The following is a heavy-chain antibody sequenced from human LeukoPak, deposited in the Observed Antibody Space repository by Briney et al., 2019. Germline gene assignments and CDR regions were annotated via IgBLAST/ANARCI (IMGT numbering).Heavy chain of an antibody. J-gene: IGHJ4*02. Sequence: ASVTVSCKASGYTFTSYDINWVRQATGQGLEWVGWMNPNTGNTGYAQKFQGRVIMTRSTSISTVYMELSSLRSEDTAVYYCATDYVDDIPMIKDYRGQGTLVTVSS. V-gene: IGHV1-8*01. CDR2: MNPNTGNT. CDR1: GYTFTSYD. D-gene: IGHD2-8*01. CDR3: ATDYVDDIPMIKDY.